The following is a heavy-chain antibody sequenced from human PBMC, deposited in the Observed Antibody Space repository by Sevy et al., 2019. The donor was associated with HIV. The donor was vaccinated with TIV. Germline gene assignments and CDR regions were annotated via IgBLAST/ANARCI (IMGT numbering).Heavy chain of an antibody. J-gene: IGHJ4*02. CDR3: VKEGGGEGGDH. CDR2: IQYDGSNK. CDR1: GFSYSSYG. V-gene: IGHV3-30*02. Sequence: GGSLILSCAASGFSYSSYGMHWVRQAPGKGLEWVAYIQYDGSNKDYAYSVKGRFTISRDNSKNTLDLQMNSLRVEDTAVYYCVKEGGGEGGDHWGQGTLVTVSS. D-gene: IGHD2-21*01.